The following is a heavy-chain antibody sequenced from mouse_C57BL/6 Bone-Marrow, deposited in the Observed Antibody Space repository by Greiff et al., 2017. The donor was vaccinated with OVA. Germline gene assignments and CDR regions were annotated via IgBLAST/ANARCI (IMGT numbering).Heavy chain of an antibody. CDR2: IDPENGDT. Sequence: VQLKESGAELVRPGASVKLSCTASGFNIKDDYMHWVKQRPEQGLEWIGWIDPENGDTEYASKFQGKATITADTSANTAYRQLSSRTSEDTAVYYCTAESYVDYWGQGTTLTVSS. CDR3: TAESYVDY. CDR1: GFNIKDDY. J-gene: IGHJ2*01. V-gene: IGHV14-4*01.